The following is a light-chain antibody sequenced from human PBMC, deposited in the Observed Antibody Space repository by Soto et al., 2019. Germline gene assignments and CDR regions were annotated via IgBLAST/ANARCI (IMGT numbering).Light chain of an antibody. CDR1: SSDVGGYNY. V-gene: IGLV2-14*03. CDR3: TSYTTSSPYLV. Sequence: QSALTQPASVSGSPGQSITISCTGTSSDVGGYNYVSWYQHHPGKAPKLMIYDVTNRPSGVSNRFSGSKSGNTASLTISGLQAEDEADHYCTSYTTSSPYLVFGGGTKVTVL. J-gene: IGLJ3*02. CDR2: DVT.